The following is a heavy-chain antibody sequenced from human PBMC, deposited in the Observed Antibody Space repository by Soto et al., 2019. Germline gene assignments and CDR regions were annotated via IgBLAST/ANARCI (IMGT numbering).Heavy chain of an antibody. J-gene: IGHJ3*02. CDR1: GGSISSGGYY. Sequence: QVQLQESGTGLVKPSQTLSLTCTVSGGSISSGGYYWSWLRQHPGKGMEWIGYIYYSGSTYYNPSLKSRVTISVDTSKNQCSLKLSSVPAAYTAVYYCARGTRTYDAGYIWGQGTMVTFSS. CDR2: IYYSGST. CDR3: ARGTRTYDAGYI. V-gene: IGHV4-31*03. D-gene: IGHD6-6*01.